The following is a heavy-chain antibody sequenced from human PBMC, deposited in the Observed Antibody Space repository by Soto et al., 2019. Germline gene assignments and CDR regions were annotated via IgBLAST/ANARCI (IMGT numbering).Heavy chain of an antibody. Sequence: ETLSPTCSAFGVSITISYGILSRQLAIKALEGIGYVHHSGTTAHNPSLKSRVPISVDTSKNQFSLRLTSLIPADTAVTNSARDMPCGGGSLAGCDSRGQGILGTVS. J-gene: IGHJ4*02. D-gene: IGHD3-16*01. CDR1: GVSITISY. CDR2: VHHSGTT. CDR3: ARDMPCGGGSLAGCDS. V-gene: IGHV4-59*01.